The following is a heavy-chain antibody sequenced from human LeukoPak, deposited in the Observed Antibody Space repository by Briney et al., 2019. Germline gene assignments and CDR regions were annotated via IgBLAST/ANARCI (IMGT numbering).Heavy chain of an antibody. J-gene: IGHJ4*02. D-gene: IGHD3-3*01. V-gene: IGHV4-34*01. CDR2: INHSGST. CDR3: ARGRVVDDFWSGYYKVSVPSADY. CDR1: GGSFSGYY. Sequence: PSETLSLTCAVYGGSFSGYYWSWIRQPPGNGLEWIGEINHSGSTNYNPSLKSRVTISVDTSKNQFSLKLSSVTAADTAVYYCARGRVVDDFWSGYYKVSVPSADYWGQGTLVTVSS.